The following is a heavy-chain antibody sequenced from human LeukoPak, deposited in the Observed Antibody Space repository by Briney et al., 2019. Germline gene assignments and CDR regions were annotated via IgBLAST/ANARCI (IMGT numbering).Heavy chain of an antibody. CDR1: GYTFSDYH. V-gene: IGHV1-69*04. CDR3: ARGQGSRYYYGMDV. Sequence: SVKVSCKASGYTFSDYHIYWVRQAPGQGLEWMGRIIPILGIANYAQKFQGRVTITADKSTSTAYMELSSLRSEDTAVYYCARGQGSRYYYGMDVWGQGTTVTVSS. CDR2: IIPILGIA. J-gene: IGHJ6*02. D-gene: IGHD2-2*01.